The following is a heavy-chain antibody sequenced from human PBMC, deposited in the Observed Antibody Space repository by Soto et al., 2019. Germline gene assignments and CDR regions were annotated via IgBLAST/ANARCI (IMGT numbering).Heavy chain of an antibody. J-gene: IGHJ6*02. CDR1: GGSISSTNW. V-gene: IGHV4-4*02. Sequence: SETLSLTFAVSGGSISSTNWWSWVRQPPGNGLEWIWEIYHSGSTNYNPSLKSRVTLSVDKSKNQFSLKLSSVTAADTAVYYCARDREFLDWLGPEDYCYYGRNXWGQVTPVTVS. CDR3: ARDREFLDWLGPEDYCYYGRNX. CDR2: IYHSGST. D-gene: IGHD3-3*01.